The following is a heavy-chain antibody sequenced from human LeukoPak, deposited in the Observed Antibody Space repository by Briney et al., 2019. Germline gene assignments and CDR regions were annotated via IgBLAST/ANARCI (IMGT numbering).Heavy chain of an antibody. CDR2: INPNSGGT. V-gene: IGHV1-2*02. CDR1: GYTFTDYY. Sequence: GASVKVSCKASGYTFTDYYMHWVRQAPGQGLEWMGWINPNSGGTNYAQKFQGRVTMTRDTSISTAYMELSRLRSDDTAVYYCARDNAGYSSSWYTHGAFDIWGQGTMVTVSS. J-gene: IGHJ3*02. CDR3: ARDNAGYSSSWYTHGAFDI. D-gene: IGHD6-13*01.